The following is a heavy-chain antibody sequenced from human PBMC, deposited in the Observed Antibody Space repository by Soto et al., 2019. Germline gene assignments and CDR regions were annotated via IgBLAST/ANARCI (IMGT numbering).Heavy chain of an antibody. CDR1: GFTFSSYS. CDR2: ISSSSSYI. D-gene: IGHD6-19*01. V-gene: IGHV3-21*01. J-gene: IGHJ3*02. Sequence: GSLRLSCAASGFTFSSYSMNWVRQAPGKGLEWVSSISSSSSYIYYADSVKGRFTISRDNAKNSLYLQMNSLRAEDTAVYYCARDLWYSSGWYLDAFDIWGQGTMVTVSS. CDR3: ARDLWYSSGWYLDAFDI.